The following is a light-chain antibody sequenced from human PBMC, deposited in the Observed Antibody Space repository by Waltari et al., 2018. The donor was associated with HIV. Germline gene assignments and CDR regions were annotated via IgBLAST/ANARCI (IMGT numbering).Light chain of an antibody. V-gene: IGKV3-11*01. J-gene: IGKJ1*01. CDR2: DAS. CDR1: QSVSSY. CDR3: QQRSNWPPWT. Sequence: EIVLTQSPATLSLSPGARATLSCRASQSVSSYLAWYQQKPGQAPRLLIYDASNRATGIPARFSGSGSGTDFTLTFSSLEPEDFAVYYCQQRSNWPPWTFGQGTKVEIK.